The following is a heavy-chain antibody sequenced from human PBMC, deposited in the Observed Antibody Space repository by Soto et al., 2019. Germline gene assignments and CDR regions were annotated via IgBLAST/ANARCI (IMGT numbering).Heavy chain of an antibody. J-gene: IGHJ6*02. CDR1: GFTFSSYW. Sequence: EVQLVESGGGLVQPGGSLRLSCAASGFTFSSYWMHWVRQAPGKGLVWVSRINSDGSSTSYADSVKGRFTISRDNAKNTLYLQMNSLGAEDTAVYYCARGLVATAYGMDVWGQGTTVTVSS. V-gene: IGHV3-74*01. D-gene: IGHD5-12*01. CDR3: ARGLVATAYGMDV. CDR2: INSDGSST.